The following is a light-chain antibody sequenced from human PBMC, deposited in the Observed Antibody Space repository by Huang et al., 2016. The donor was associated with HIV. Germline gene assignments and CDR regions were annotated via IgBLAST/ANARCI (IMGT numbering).Light chain of an antibody. CDR2: KTS. Sequence: DIQMTQSPPTLSASVGDRVTITCRASESITNWLSWYQQRPGKAPQLLIYKTSSLESGVPSRFSGSGSGTEFILTISGLQPDDLATYYCQQYFRGYTFGQGTKVEIK. J-gene: IGKJ2*01. CDR3: QQYFRGYT. V-gene: IGKV1-5*03. CDR1: ESITNW.